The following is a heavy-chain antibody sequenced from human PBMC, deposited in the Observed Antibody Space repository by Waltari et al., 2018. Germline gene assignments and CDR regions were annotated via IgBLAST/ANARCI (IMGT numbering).Heavy chain of an antibody. CDR2: SYTSRST. D-gene: IGHD2-15*01. V-gene: IGHV4-61*02. CDR1: GGSSSRTRYS. J-gene: IGHJ3*02. Sequence: QVQLQESGPGLVKPSQTLSLTCTGSGGSSSRTRYSLRWSRQPAGKDLALIGVSYTSRSTNYNPSLKSRVTISVDTSKNQFSLKLSSVTAADTAVYYCARHILNCSGGSCYNAFDIWGQGTMVTVSS. CDR3: ARHILNCSGGSCYNAFDI.